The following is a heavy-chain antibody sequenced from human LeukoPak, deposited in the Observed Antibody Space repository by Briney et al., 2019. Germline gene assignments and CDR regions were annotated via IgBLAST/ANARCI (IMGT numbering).Heavy chain of an antibody. Sequence: PGGSLRLSCAASGFTFSYYWMSWVRQAPGKGLEGVTNIKQDGSEKYYVDSVKGRFTISRDNAKNSLYLQMNSLRAEDTAVYYCARRAVAASVPFDYWGQGTLVTVSS. CDR3: ARRAVAASVPFDY. CDR2: IKQDGSEK. J-gene: IGHJ4*02. V-gene: IGHV3-7*01. D-gene: IGHD6-19*01. CDR1: GFTFSYYW.